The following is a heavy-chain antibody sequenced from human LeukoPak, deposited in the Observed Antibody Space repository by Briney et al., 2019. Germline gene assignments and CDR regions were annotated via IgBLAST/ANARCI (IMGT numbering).Heavy chain of an antibody. Sequence: GGSLRLSCAASGFTFSNFAMNWVRQAPGKGLEWVSTISGSGDNTYYAESVKGRFTISRDNSENILYLQMNSLRVEDTAVYYCAKDRVARGEYFDYWGQGTLVTVSS. D-gene: IGHD3-10*01. V-gene: IGHV3-23*01. CDR1: GFTFSNFA. CDR3: AKDRVARGEYFDY. J-gene: IGHJ4*02. CDR2: ISGSGDNT.